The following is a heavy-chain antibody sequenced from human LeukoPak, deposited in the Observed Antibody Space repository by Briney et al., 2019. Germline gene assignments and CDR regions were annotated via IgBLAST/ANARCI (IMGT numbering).Heavy chain of an antibody. D-gene: IGHD6-19*01. CDR3: ARDGPVGGGWPYYFDY. CDR1: GGSISSSSYY. Sequence: SETLSLTCTVSGGSISSSSYYWGWIRQPPGKGLEWIGSIYYSGSTYYNPSLKSRVTISVDTSKNQFSLKLSSVTAADTAVYYCARDGPVGGGWPYYFDYWGQGTLVTVSS. CDR2: IYYSGST. V-gene: IGHV4-39*07. J-gene: IGHJ4*02.